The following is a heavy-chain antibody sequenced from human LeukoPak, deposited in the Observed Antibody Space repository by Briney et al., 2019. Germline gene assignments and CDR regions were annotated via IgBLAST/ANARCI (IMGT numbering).Heavy chain of an antibody. CDR2: LGSAGDK. J-gene: IGHJ6*02. CDR3: AREKRDTSTRPWTYGMDV. CDR1: GFTLSDYD. Sequence: GGSLRLSCAASGFTLSDYDIHWVRQPIGKGLDCVSGLGSAGDKYHAGSERGRFTISREDAENSVYLQMNGLRPEDTAIYYCAREKRDTSTRPWTYGMDVWGQGTRVTVSS. D-gene: IGHD3/OR15-3a*01. V-gene: IGHV3-13*01.